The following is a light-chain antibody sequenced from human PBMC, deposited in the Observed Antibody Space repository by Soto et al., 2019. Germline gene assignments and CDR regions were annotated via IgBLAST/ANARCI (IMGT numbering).Light chain of an antibody. V-gene: IGKV3-20*01. Sequence: EIVLTQSPGTLSLSPGARATLSCRASQGFSSGYLAWYQQRPCQPPRLLIYGASSRATGIPDRFSGSGSGTDFTLTISRLEPEDFAVYHCQQYGSLPRTFGQGTKVEI. CDR3: QQYGSLPRT. CDR1: QGFSSGY. CDR2: GAS. J-gene: IGKJ1*01.